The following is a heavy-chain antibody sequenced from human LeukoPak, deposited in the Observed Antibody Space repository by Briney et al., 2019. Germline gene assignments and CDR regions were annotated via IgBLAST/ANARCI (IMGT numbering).Heavy chain of an antibody. CDR1: GGSISSGGYY. CDR3: ARHGSSSWYGWFDP. Sequence: SETLSLTCTVSGGSISSGGYYWSWIRQPPGKGLEWIGYIYYSGSTNYNPSLKSRVTISVDTSKNQFSLKLSSVTAADTAVYYCARHGSSSWYGWFDPWGQGTLVTVSS. J-gene: IGHJ5*02. V-gene: IGHV4-61*08. D-gene: IGHD6-13*01. CDR2: IYYSGST.